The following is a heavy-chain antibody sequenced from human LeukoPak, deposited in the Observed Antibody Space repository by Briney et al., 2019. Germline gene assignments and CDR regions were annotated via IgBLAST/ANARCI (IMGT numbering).Heavy chain of an antibody. V-gene: IGHV3-64*01. CDR1: GFTFSSYA. D-gene: IGHD3-16*02. J-gene: IGHJ4*02. Sequence: PGGSLRLSCAASGFTFSSYAMHWVRQAPGKGLEYVSAINSNGGSTYYANSVKGRFTISRDNSKNTLYLQMGSLRAEDTAVYYCARLLSVGDYVWGSYRPYYFDYWGERTLVTVSS. CDR2: INSNGGST. CDR3: ARLLSVGDYVWGSYRPYYFDY.